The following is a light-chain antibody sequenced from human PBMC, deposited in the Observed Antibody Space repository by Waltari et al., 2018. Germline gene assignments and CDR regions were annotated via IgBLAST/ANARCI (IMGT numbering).Light chain of an antibody. CDR3: QQGFSPSWT. Sequence: DIQVTQSPSSLSASVGDRVTITCRASQSITGYLNWYPQKPGKAPNLLIYAASNLQSGVPARFRGSGSGTEFTLAIGSLHPEDFATYYCQQGFSPSWTFGQGNKVEF. V-gene: IGKV1-39*01. CDR1: QSITGY. CDR2: AAS. J-gene: IGKJ1*01.